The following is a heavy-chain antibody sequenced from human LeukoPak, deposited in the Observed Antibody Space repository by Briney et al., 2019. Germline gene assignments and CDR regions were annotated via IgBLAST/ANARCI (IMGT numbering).Heavy chain of an antibody. D-gene: IGHD3-10*01. Sequence: SETLSLTCTVSGGSISNYYWSWIRQPPGKGLEWIGYIYHSGSTNYNPSLRSRVTISVDTSKNQFSLKLRSVTAAGTAVYYCARDVYYASGGYGMDVWGQGTTVTVSS. CDR2: IYHSGST. CDR3: ARDVYYASGGYGMDV. J-gene: IGHJ6*02. CDR1: GGSISNYY. V-gene: IGHV4-59*01.